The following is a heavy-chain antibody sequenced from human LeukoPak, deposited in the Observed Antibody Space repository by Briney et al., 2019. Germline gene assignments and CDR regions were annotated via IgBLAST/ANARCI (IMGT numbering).Heavy chain of an antibody. J-gene: IGHJ6*03. CDR2: ISGSGGSI. V-gene: IGHV3-23*01. CDR1: GFTFRNYV. CDR3: ATELHDFTDYYMDV. D-gene: IGHD3-3*01. Sequence: GGSLRLSCAASGFTFRNYVMTWVRQAPGKGLEWVSGISGSGGSIYYSDSVKGRFTISRDNSKNTLYLQMNSLRAEDTAIYSCATELHDFTDYYMDVWGKGTTVTVSS.